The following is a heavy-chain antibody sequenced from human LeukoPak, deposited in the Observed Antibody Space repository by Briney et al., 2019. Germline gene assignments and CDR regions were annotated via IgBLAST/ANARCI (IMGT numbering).Heavy chain of an antibody. V-gene: IGHV3-30-3*01. Sequence: GRSLRLSCAASGFTFSNYFMHWVRQAPGKGLEWVADIASDGSHTFYVESVKGRFTISRDNSKNTLYLQVNSLGPEDTAVYFCARERQDTVIHSGAFDIWGQGTMVTVSS. D-gene: IGHD2-21*02. CDR2: IASDGSHT. CDR1: GFTFSNYF. J-gene: IGHJ3*02. CDR3: ARERQDTVIHSGAFDI.